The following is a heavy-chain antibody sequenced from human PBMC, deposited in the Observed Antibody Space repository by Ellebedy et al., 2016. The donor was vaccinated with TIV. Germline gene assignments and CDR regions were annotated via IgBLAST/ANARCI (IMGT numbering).Heavy chain of an antibody. Sequence: GESLKISCAASGFTFSGYAMSWVRQTPGKGLEWVSTISSTGSRTYYADSVKGRFTISRDNSRSTLYLQMNSLRAEDSAVYYCAKDMVFGDGKWEIDVWGQGTTVTVSS. D-gene: IGHD1-26*01. V-gene: IGHV3-23*01. CDR3: AKDMVFGDGKWEIDV. J-gene: IGHJ6*02. CDR2: ISSTGSRT. CDR1: GFTFSGYA.